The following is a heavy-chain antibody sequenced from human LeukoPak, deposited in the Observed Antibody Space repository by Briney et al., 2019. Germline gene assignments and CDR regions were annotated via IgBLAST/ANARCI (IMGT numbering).Heavy chain of an antibody. V-gene: IGHV1-18*01. D-gene: IGHD2-15*01. J-gene: IGHJ4*02. Sequence: ASVKVSCKASGYTFTSHGISWARQAPGQGLEWMGWISAYNGNTNCAQKLQGRVTMTTDTSTSTAYMELRSLRSDDTAVYYCARAPQYCSGGSCYFFAGREYYFDYWGQGTLVTVSS. CDR1: GYTFTSHG. CDR2: ISAYNGNT. CDR3: ARAPQYCSGGSCYFFAGREYYFDY.